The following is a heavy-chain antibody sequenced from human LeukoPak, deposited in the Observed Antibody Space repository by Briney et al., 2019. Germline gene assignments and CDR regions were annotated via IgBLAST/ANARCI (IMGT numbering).Heavy chain of an antibody. V-gene: IGHV3-30*18. CDR2: ISYDAKVT. CDR1: GFTFSNFG. Sequence: LTGGSLRLSCAASGFTFSNFGMHWVRQAPGKGLEWVAVISYDAKVTYYADSVKGRFTISRDNSKNTLYLQMTSLRGEDTALYYCAKERDYRVSTGCDYWGQGTQVTVSS. J-gene: IGHJ4*02. D-gene: IGHD3-9*01. CDR3: AKERDYRVSTGCDY.